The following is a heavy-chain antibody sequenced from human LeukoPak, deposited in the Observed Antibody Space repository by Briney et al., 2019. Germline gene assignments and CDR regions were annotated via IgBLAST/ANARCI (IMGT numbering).Heavy chain of an antibody. V-gene: IGHV4-39*01. D-gene: IGHD5-24*01. CDR1: GGSISWTSYY. Sequence: SETLSLTCTVSGGSISWTSYYWGWIRQPPGKGLGLIGSFYYNGSTYYSPSLKSRATISAETSKNQFSLKLSSVTAADTAVFYCARHGMATIINWGQGTLVTVSS. CDR2: FYYNGST. CDR3: ARHGMATIIN. J-gene: IGHJ4*02.